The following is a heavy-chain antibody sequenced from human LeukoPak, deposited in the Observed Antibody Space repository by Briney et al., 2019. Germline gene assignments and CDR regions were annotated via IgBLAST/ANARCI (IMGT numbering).Heavy chain of an antibody. D-gene: IGHD3-10*01. J-gene: IGHJ6*02. Sequence: GGPLRLSCAASGFTFDDYAMHWVRQAPGKGLEWVSLISGDGGSTYYADSVKGRFTISRDNSKNSLYLQMNSLRTEDTALYYCAKDLGWFGELFSYYYYGMDVWGQGTTVTVSS. V-gene: IGHV3-43*02. CDR2: ISGDGGST. CDR1: GFTFDDYA. CDR3: AKDLGWFGELFSYYYYGMDV.